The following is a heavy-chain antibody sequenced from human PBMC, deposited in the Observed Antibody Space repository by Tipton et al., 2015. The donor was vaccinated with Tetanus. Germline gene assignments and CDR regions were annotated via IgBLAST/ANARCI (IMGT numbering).Heavy chain of an antibody. CDR1: DYPFTNYP. D-gene: IGHD3-22*01. CDR3: ARDGRGSAFYSYFDI. Sequence: QLVQSGAEVKKHGASVKVSCRTSDYPFTNYPIHWVRQAPGQGLEWMGWINTANGNTILSQSFQGRVTVASDTSASTVYMELSGLRSVDTAVYYCARDGRGSAFYSYFDIWGQGTQVTVSS. J-gene: IGHJ3*02. CDR2: INTANGNT. V-gene: IGHV1-3*04.